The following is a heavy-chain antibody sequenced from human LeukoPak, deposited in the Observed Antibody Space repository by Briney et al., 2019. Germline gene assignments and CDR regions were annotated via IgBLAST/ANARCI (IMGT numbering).Heavy chain of an antibody. CDR2: ILYDGSNK. D-gene: IGHD4-23*01. V-gene: IGHV3-30*18. Sequence: GPLRLSCAASGFTFSAFAMRWVRQAPGKGLEWVAVILYDGSNKYYADSLKGRLTISRDNSKNTLSLQVNSLRSEDTAVYFCAKGDYGGNSHTFDIWGQGTMVTVSS. CDR1: GFTFSAFA. J-gene: IGHJ3*02. CDR3: AKGDYGGNSHTFDI.